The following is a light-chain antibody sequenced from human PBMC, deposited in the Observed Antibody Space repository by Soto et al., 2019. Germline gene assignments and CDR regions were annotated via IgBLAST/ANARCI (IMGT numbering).Light chain of an antibody. CDR1: QSVGSN. J-gene: IGKJ1*01. CDR2: GAS. Sequence: EIVLTQSPGTLSLSPGERATLSCRASQSVGSNLAWYQQKPGQAPRLLIYGASTRATGIPARFSGSGSGTEFTLTISSLQSEDFAVYYCQQYNNWPSWTFGQGTKVDIK. CDR3: QQYNNWPSWT. V-gene: IGKV3-15*01.